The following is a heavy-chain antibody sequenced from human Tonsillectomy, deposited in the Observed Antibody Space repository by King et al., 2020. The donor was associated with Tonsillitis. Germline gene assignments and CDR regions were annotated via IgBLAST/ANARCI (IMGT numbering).Heavy chain of an antibody. Sequence: QLVQSGAEVKKPGSSVEVSCKASGGTFTSYAVTWVRQAPGQGLEWMGGIIPMFGTANYAQKFQGRVTITADESTSTAYMELSSLRSEDTAVYFCARAPIIYSNELYYYCLDVWGKGTTVTVTS. CDR3: ARAPIIYSNELYYYCLDV. D-gene: IGHD4-11*01. J-gene: IGHJ6*03. V-gene: IGHV1-69*12. CDR2: IIPMFGTA. CDR1: GGTFTSYA.